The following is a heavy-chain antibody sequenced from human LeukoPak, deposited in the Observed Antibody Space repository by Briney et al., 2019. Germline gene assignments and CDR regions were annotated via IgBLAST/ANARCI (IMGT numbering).Heavy chain of an antibody. Sequence: VASVKVSCKASGYTFTGYYMHWVRQAPGQGLEWMGRINPNSGGTNYAQKFQGRVTMTRDTSISTAYMELSRLRSDDTAVYYCAREYDVDTAMVFFDYWGQGTLVTVSS. CDR1: GYTFTGYY. D-gene: IGHD5-18*01. V-gene: IGHV1-2*06. J-gene: IGHJ4*02. CDR2: INPNSGGT. CDR3: AREYDVDTAMVFFDY.